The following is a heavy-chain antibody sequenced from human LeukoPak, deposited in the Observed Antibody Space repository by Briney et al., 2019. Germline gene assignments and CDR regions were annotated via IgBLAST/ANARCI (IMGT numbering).Heavy chain of an antibody. CDR2: ISGSGGST. Sequence: GGSLRLSCAASGFTFSNAWMSWVRQAPGKGLEWVSAISGSGGSTYYADSVKGRFTISRDNSKNTLYLQMNSLRAEDTAVYYCAKEPLQGTFDYWGQGTLVTVSS. V-gene: IGHV3-23*01. D-gene: IGHD3-10*01. CDR1: GFTFSNAW. CDR3: AKEPLQGTFDY. J-gene: IGHJ4*02.